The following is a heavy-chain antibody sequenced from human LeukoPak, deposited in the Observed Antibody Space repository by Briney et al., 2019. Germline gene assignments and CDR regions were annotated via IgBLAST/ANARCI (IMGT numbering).Heavy chain of an antibody. J-gene: IGHJ4*02. Sequence: PGGSLRLSCAASGFTFSSYAMHWVRQAPGKGLEWAAVIPYDGSNKYYADSVKGRFTISRDNSKNTLYLQMNSLRAEDTAVYYCARGGDYGDYGLYYFDYWGQGTLVTVSS. CDR1: GFTFSSYA. V-gene: IGHV3-30-3*01. D-gene: IGHD4-17*01. CDR3: ARGGDYGDYGLYYFDY. CDR2: IPYDGSNK.